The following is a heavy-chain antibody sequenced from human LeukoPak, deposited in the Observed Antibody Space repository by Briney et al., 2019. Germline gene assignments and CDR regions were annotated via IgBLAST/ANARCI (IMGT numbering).Heavy chain of an antibody. J-gene: IGHJ3*02. CDR2: ISGSGGST. CDR3: AKGLVGAPGAFDI. V-gene: IGHV3-23*01. D-gene: IGHD1-26*01. Sequence: GGSLRLSCAASGFTFSSYAMSWVRQAPGKGLEWVSSISGSGGSTYYADSVKGRFTISRDNSKNTLYLQMNSLRAEDTAVYYCAKGLVGAPGAFDIWGQGTMVTVSS. CDR1: GFTFSSYA.